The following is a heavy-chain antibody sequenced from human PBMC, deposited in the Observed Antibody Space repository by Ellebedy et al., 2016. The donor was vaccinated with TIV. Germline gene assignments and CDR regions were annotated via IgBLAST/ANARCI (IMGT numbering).Heavy chain of an antibody. D-gene: IGHD4-17*01. Sequence: SETLSLXXAVYGGSFSGYYWSWIRQPPGKGLEWIGEINHSGSTNYNPCLKSRVTISVDTSKNQFSLKLSSVTAADTAVYYCASIGDRSYYYGMDVWGQGTTVTVSS. V-gene: IGHV4-34*01. CDR3: ASIGDRSYYYGMDV. CDR2: INHSGST. J-gene: IGHJ6*02. CDR1: GGSFSGYY.